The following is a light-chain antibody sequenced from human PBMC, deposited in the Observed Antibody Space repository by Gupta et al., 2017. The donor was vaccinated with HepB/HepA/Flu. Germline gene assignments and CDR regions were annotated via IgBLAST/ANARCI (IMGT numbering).Light chain of an antibody. J-gene: IGKJ1*01. CDR2: AES. CDR3: QQSYSTPWT. CDR1: QRISSY. Sequence: FQRTKSQTSRSPSRGNRVTITCRARQRISSYLNWYQQKPGKAPKLMIYAESSWEIGVPSRFSGSGFGIDFTLTISSLQPEDFVIYYCQQSYSTPWTFGQGTKVEIK. V-gene: IGKV1-39*01.